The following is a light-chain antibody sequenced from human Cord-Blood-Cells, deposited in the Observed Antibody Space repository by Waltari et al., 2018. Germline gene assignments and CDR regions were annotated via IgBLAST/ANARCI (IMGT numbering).Light chain of an antibody. J-gene: IGKJ4*01. CDR1: QSISSW. V-gene: IGKV1-5*03. Sequence: DIQMTQSPSTLSASVGDRVTITCRASQSISSWLAWYQQKPGKAPKLLIYKASSLESGVPSRFSGSGSGTEFTLTISSLQPDDFATYYCQQYNSYSFGGGTKVEIE. CDR3: QQYNSYS. CDR2: KAS.